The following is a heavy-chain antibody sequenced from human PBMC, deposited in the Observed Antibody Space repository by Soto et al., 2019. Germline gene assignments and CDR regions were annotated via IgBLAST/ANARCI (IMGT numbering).Heavy chain of an antibody. CDR3: AKDRRYCSSTSCSKGAFDI. J-gene: IGHJ3*02. CDR2: ISGSGGST. CDR1: GFTFSSYA. D-gene: IGHD2-2*01. Sequence: EVQLLESGGGLVQPGGSLRLSCAASGFTFSSYAMSWVRQAPGKGLEWVSAISGSGGSTYYADSVKGRFTISRDNSKNTLYLQMNSLRAEDTAVYYCAKDRRYCSSTSCSKGAFDIWGQGTMVTVSS. V-gene: IGHV3-23*01.